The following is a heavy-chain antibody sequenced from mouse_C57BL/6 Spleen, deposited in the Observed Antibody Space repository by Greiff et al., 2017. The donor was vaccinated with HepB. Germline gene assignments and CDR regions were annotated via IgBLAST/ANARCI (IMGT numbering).Heavy chain of an antibody. CDR2: IYPGDGDT. CDR3: ARSPDWDAMDY. V-gene: IGHV1-82*01. D-gene: IGHD4-1*01. Sequence: QVQLQQSGPELVKPGASVKISCKASGYAFSSSWMNWVKQRPGKGLEWIGRIYPGDGDTNYNGKFKGKATLTADKSSSTAYMQLSSLTSEDSAVYFCARSPDWDAMDYWGQGTSVTVSS. J-gene: IGHJ4*01. CDR1: GYAFSSSW.